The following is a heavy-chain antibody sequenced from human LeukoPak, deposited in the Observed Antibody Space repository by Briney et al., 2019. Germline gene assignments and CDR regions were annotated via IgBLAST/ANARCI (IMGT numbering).Heavy chain of an antibody. J-gene: IGHJ4*02. D-gene: IGHD1-26*01. Sequence: GESLKISCQGSGYSFTSYWIGWVRQMPGKGLEWMGIIYPGDSDSRYSPSFQGQVTISADKSISIAYLQWSSLKAADTAMYYCARRYSGSYYFDYWGQGTLVTVSS. CDR1: GYSFTSYW. V-gene: IGHV5-51*01. CDR3: ARRYSGSYYFDY. CDR2: IYPGDSDS.